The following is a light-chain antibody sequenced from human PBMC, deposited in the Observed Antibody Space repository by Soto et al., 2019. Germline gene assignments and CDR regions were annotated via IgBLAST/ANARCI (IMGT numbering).Light chain of an antibody. J-gene: IGLJ1*01. CDR2: SNN. CDR1: SSNIGSNT. V-gene: IGLV1-44*01. Sequence: QPVLTQPPSASGTPGQRVTISCSGSSSNIGSNTVNWYQQLPGTAPKLLIYSNNQRPSGVPDRFSGSKSGTSASLAISGLQSEDEADYYCCSYAGSSTYVFGTGTKLTVL. CDR3: CSYAGSSTYV.